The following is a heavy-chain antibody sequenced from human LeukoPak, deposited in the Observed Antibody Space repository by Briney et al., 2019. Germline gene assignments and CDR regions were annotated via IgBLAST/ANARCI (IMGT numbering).Heavy chain of an antibody. CDR1: DGSINTISDY. V-gene: IGHV4-39*07. CDR3: AREDAVSSDDAFDL. J-gene: IGHJ3*01. Sequence: SETLSLTCSVSDGSINTISDYWGWVRQPPGKGLEWIGSVYYTGSTYYNAPFKSRVTISIDTSKNQFSLSLSAVTAADTAMYYCAREDAVSSDDAFDLWGQGTM. D-gene: IGHD6-19*01. CDR2: VYYTGST.